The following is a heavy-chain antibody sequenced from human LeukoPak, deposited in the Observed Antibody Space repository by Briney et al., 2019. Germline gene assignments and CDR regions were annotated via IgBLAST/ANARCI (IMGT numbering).Heavy chain of an antibody. CDR2: ISAYNGNT. CDR3: ARVKQQLARGEYFQH. Sequence: ASVKVSCKASGYTFTSYGISWVRQAPGQGLEWMGWISAYNGNTNYAQKLQGRVTITRDTSASTAYMELSSLRSEDTAVYYCARVKQQLARGEYFQHWGQGTLVTVSS. V-gene: IGHV1-18*01. D-gene: IGHD6-13*01. CDR1: GYTFTSYG. J-gene: IGHJ1*01.